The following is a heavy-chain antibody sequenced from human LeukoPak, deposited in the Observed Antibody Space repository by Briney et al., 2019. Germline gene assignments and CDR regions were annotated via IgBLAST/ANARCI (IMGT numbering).Heavy chain of an antibody. CDR2: INPNSGGT. CDR1: GYTFTSYG. J-gene: IGHJ3*02. CDR3: AVPGSDAFDI. Sequence: ASVKVSCKASGYTFTSYGISWVRQAPGQGLEWMGWINPNSGGTNYAQKFQGRVTMTRDTSISTAYMELSRLRSDDTAVYYCAVPGSDAFDIWGQGTMVTVSS. D-gene: IGHD3-10*01. V-gene: IGHV1-2*02.